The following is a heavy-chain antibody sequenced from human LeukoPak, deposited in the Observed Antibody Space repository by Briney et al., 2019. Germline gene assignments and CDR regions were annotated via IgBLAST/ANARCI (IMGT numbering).Heavy chain of an antibody. Sequence: PGGSLRLSCAASGFSFSNAWMNWVRQAPGKGLEWVSGISGSGGSTYYADSVEGRFTISRDNSKNTLYLQMNSLRAEDTAVYYCARSGSFSPTYYFDYWGQGTLVTVSS. CDR1: GFSFSNAW. V-gene: IGHV3-23*01. CDR3: ARSGSFSPTYYFDY. D-gene: IGHD1-26*01. J-gene: IGHJ4*02. CDR2: ISGSGGST.